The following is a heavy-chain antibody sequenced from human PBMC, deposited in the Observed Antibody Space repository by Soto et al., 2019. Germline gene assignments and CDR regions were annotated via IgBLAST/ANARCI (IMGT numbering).Heavy chain of an antibody. D-gene: IGHD3-10*01. J-gene: IGHJ4*02. CDR3: VRDLDGSGSYYTDY. Sequence: ASVKVSCKASGYTFTGHYIHWVRQAPEQGPEWMGEIGPESGATKYAQNLQGRVTMTTDTSTSTAYMELRSLRPDDTAVYYCVRDLDGSGSYYTDYWGQGTLVTVSS. V-gene: IGHV1-18*04. CDR1: GYTFTGHY. CDR2: IGPESGAT.